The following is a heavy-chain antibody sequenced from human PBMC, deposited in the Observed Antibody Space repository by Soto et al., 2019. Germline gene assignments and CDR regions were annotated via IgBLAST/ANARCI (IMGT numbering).Heavy chain of an antibody. D-gene: IGHD1-20*01. CDR3: ANRITVSHYFDY. CDR2: IRGSGGST. V-gene: IGHV3-23*01. Sequence: GGSLRLSCAASGFTFSSYAMSWVRQAPGKGLEWVSAIRGSGGSTYYADSVKGRFTISRDNSKNTLYLQMNSLRAEDTAVYYCANRITVSHYFDYWGQGTLVTVSS. CDR1: GFTFSSYA. J-gene: IGHJ4*02.